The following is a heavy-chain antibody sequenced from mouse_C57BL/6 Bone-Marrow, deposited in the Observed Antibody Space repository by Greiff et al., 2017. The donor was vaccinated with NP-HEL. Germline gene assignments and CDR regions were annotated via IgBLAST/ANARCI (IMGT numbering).Heavy chain of an antibody. J-gene: IGHJ4*01. V-gene: IGHV5-12*01. Sequence: EVQGVQSGGGLVQPGGSLKLSCAASGFTFSDYYMYWVRQTPEQRLEWVAYISNGGGSTYYPDTVKGRVTISRDNAKNTLYLQMGRLKSEDTAMYYCARRGNYGMDYWGQGTSVTVSS. CDR1: GFTFSDYY. CDR2: ISNGGGST. CDR3: ARRGNYGMDY.